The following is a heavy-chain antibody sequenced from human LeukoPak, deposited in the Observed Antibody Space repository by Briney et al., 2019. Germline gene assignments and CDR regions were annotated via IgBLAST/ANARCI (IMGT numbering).Heavy chain of an antibody. CDR1: GFTFSSYT. D-gene: IGHD1-14*01. CDR3: ARRKDSNRAYYYYGMDV. CDR2: ITTSDGDT. J-gene: IGHJ6*02. Sequence: GGSLRLSCAASGFTFSSYTMSWVRQAPGKGLEWVSTITTSDGDTYYADSVKGRFTVSRDNSKNTLYLQMNSLRAEDTAVYYCARRKDSNRAYYYYGMDVWGQGTTVTVSS. V-gene: IGHV3-23*01.